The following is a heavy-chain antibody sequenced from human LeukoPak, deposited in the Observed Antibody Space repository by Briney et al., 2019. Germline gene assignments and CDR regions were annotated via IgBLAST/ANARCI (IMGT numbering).Heavy chain of an antibody. V-gene: IGHV3-66*01. CDR1: GFTVSSNY. D-gene: IGHD3-10*01. CDR2: IYSGGST. Sequence: GGSLRLSCAASGFTVSSNYMSWVRQAPGKGLEWVSVIYSGGSTYYADSVKGRFTISRDNSKNTLYLQMNSLRAEDTAVYYCARAHYGSVHGAFDIWGQGTMVTVSS. CDR3: ARAHYGSVHGAFDI. J-gene: IGHJ3*02.